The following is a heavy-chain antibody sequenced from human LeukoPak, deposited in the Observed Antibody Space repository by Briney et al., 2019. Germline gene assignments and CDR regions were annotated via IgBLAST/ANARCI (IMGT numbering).Heavy chain of an antibody. J-gene: IGHJ5*02. CDR1: GYSITSGYY. V-gene: IGHV4-38-2*02. Sequence: SETLSLTCTVSGYSITSGYYWGWIRQPPGKGLEWIGSIYNSGSTYYNPSLKSRATISLDTPANQFSLKLSSVTAADTAVYYCARAYSSSWYWNWFDPWGQGTLVTVSS. CDR3: ARAYSSSWYWNWFDP. CDR2: IYNSGST. D-gene: IGHD6-13*01.